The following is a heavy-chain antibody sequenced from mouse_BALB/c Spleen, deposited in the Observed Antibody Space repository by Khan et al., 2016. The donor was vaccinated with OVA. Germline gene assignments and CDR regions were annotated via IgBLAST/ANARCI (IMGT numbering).Heavy chain of an antibody. V-gene: IGHV14-3*02. CDR2: IDPANGNT. D-gene: IGHD2-3*01. CDR3: ARDLYYYAMDY. Sequence: EVKLQESGAELVKPGASVKLSCTASGFNIKDTYMHWVKQRPEQGLEWIGRIDPANGNTKYDPKFQGKATITADTSSNTAYLQLSSLTSEDTAVYYCARDLYYYAMDYWGQGTSVTVSS. J-gene: IGHJ4*01. CDR1: GFNIKDTY.